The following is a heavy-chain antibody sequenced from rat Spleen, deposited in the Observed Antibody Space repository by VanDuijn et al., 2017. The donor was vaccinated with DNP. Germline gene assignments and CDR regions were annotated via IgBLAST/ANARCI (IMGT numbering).Heavy chain of an antibody. CDR3: ARRRLPYWYFDF. J-gene: IGHJ1*01. Sequence: QVQLQQSGAELAKPGSSVMISCRASGYTFTTYYIGWIKQTTRQGLEFIGYINMGSGGTNYNEKFKGKATLTVDKSSSTALMQLSSLTPDDSAVYYCARRRLPYWYFDFWGPGTMVTVSS. CDR2: INMGSGGT. D-gene: IGHD1-4*01. V-gene: IGHV1-43*01. CDR1: GYTFTTYY.